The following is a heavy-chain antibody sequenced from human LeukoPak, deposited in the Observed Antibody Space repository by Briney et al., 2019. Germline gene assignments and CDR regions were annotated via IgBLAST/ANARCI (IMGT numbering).Heavy chain of an antibody. D-gene: IGHD2-21*01. V-gene: IGHV1-2*02. CDR1: GYSFTDYY. CDR2: INPNSGST. Sequence: ASVKVSCKTSGYSFTDYYMHWVRQAPGQGLEWMGWINPNSGSTSSAQKFQGRVTMTRDTSITTVYMEVSWLTSDDTAIYYCARADRPHGGPYLIGPWGQGTLVTVSS. J-gene: IGHJ5*02. CDR3: ARADRPHGGPYLIGP.